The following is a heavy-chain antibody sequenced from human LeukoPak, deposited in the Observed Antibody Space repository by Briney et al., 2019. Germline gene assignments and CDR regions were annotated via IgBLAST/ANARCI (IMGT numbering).Heavy chain of an antibody. D-gene: IGHD2-15*01. Sequence: ASVKVSCKASGYTFTSYGISWVRQAPGQGLEWMGWISAHNGNTNYAQKLQGRVTMTTDTSTSTAYMELRSLRSDDTAVYYCAREDIVVVVAGRGYYYYGMDVWGQGTTVTVSS. CDR1: GYTFTSYG. J-gene: IGHJ6*02. V-gene: IGHV1-18*01. CDR3: AREDIVVVVAGRGYYYYGMDV. CDR2: ISAHNGNT.